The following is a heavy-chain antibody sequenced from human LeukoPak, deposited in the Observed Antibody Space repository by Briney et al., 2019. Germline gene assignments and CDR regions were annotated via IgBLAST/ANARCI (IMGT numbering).Heavy chain of an antibody. CDR1: GGSISSSSYY. V-gene: IGHV4-39*07. Sequence: SETLSLTCTVSGGSISSSSYYWGWIRQPPGKGLEWIGSIYYSGSTYYNPSLKSRVTISVDTSKNQFSLKLSSVTAADTAVYYCARDQYLDTPTDYYDSSGTFDYWGQGTLVTVSS. J-gene: IGHJ4*02. D-gene: IGHD3-22*01. CDR2: IYYSGST. CDR3: ARDQYLDTPTDYYDSSGTFDY.